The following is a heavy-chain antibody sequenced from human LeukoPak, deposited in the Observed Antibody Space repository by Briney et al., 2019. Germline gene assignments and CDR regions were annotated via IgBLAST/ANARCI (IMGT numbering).Heavy chain of an antibody. CDR2: IYYSGST. J-gene: IGHJ5*02. CDR1: GGSISSYY. V-gene: IGHV4-59*01. Sequence: KPSETLSLTCTVSGGSISSYYWSWIRQPPGKGLEWIGYIYYSGSTNYNPSLKSRVTISVDTSKNQFSLKLSSVTAADTAVYYCARVGYCGSTSCGFDPWGQGTLVTVSS. CDR3: ARVGYCGSTSCGFDP. D-gene: IGHD2-2*01.